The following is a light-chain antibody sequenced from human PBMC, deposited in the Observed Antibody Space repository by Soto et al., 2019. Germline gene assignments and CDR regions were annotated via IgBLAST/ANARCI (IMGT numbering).Light chain of an antibody. V-gene: IGLV2-14*01. CDR2: EVY. J-gene: IGLJ1*01. CDR3: ISYSASSTPYV. Sequence: QSVLTQPASVSGSPGQSITISCTATSSDIAYYNYVSWYQHHPGKAPKLIIYEVYNRPSGVSNRFSGSKSGDTASLSISGLQAEDEADYYCISYSASSTPYVFGTGTKVTAL. CDR1: SSDIAYYNY.